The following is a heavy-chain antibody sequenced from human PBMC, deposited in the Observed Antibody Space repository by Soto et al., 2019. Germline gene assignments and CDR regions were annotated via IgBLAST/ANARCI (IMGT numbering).Heavy chain of an antibody. CDR3: ARRGDDIVLVPAADYYYYGMDV. Sequence: QVQLVQSGAEVKKPGSSVKVSCKASGGTFSSYAISWVRQAPGQGLEWMGGIIPIFGTANYAQKFQGRVTITGDESTSTAYMEVRSLRSEDTAVYYCARRGDDIVLVPAADYYYYGMDVWGQGTTVTVSS. J-gene: IGHJ6*02. CDR2: IIPIFGTA. V-gene: IGHV1-69*12. D-gene: IGHD2-2*01. CDR1: GGTFSSYA.